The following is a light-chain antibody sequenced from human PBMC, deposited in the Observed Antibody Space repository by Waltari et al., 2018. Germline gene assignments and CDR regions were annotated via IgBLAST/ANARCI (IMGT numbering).Light chain of an antibody. Sequence: SFELTQPPSVSVSPGETARITCSGDALPKQYAYWYRQKPGQAPFFLIYKDPERPSGAPERLSGSTSGTTVTLTISGVQSEDEADYYCQSADQNGHLWIFGGGTKLTVL. J-gene: IGLJ2*01. V-gene: IGLV3-25*03. CDR2: KDP. CDR3: QSADQNGHLWI. CDR1: ALPKQY.